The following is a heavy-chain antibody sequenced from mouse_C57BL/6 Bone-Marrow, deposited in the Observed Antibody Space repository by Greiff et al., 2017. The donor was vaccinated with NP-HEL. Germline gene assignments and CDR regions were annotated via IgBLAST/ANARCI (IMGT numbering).Heavy chain of an antibody. J-gene: IGHJ1*03. CDR1: GYTFTGYW. V-gene: IGHV1-9*01. CDR3: ARDGNSFYWYFDV. Sequence: VQLVESGAELMKPGASVKLSCKATGYTFTGYWIEWVKQRPGHGLEWIGEILPGRGSTNYNEKFKGKATFTADTSSNTAYMQRSSLTTEDSAIYYCARDGNSFYWYFDVWGTGTTVTVSS. CDR2: ILPGRGST. D-gene: IGHD2-1*01.